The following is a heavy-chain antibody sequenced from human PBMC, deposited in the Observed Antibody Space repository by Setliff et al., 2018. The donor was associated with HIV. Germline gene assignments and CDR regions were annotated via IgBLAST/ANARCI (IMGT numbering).Heavy chain of an antibody. D-gene: IGHD2-15*01. CDR3: ARFCSGGSCPDY. CDR2: ISYSGSP. Sequence: PSETLSLTCAVYGGSFSGYYWSWIRQPPGKGLEWIGSISYSGSPHYNPSLKSRVTIGMDTSRNQVSLTLSSVTAVDTAVYYCARFCSGGSCPDYWGQGTLVTVSS. V-gene: IGHV4-34*01. CDR1: GGSFSGYY. J-gene: IGHJ4*02.